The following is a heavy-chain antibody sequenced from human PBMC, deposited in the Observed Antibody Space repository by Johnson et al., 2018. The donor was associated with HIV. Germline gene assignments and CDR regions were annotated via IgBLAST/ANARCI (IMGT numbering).Heavy chain of an antibody. Sequence: VQLVESGGGLVQPGGSLRLSCAASGFTFSTYWMHWVRQTPGKGLVWVSRISSYGSSTTYAVSVRGRFTISRYNAKNTLYLEMKSLRAEDTAVYYCAREGPSERAGFDIWGQGTMVTVSS. V-gene: IGHV3-74*01. CDR1: GFTFSTYW. CDR3: AREGPSERAGFDI. J-gene: IGHJ3*02. D-gene: IGHD6-6*01. CDR2: ISSYGSST.